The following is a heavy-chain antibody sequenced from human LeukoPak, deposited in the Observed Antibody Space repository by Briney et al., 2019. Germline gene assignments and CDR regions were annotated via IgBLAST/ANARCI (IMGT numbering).Heavy chain of an antibody. CDR1: GFTFSTYG. J-gene: IGHJ4*02. V-gene: IGHV3-23*01. D-gene: IGHD3-10*01. CDR3: AKSGPYYYDY. Sequence: GGSLRLSCAASGFTFSTYGMSWVCQAPGKGLEWVSTFGGSGASVYYADSVKGRFTVSRDNSKNTLYLQMNSLRVEDTAVYYCAKSGPYYYDYWGQGTLVTVSS. CDR2: FGGSGASV.